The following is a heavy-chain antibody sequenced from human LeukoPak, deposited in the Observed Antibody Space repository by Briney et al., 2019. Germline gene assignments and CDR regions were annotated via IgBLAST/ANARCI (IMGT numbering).Heavy chain of an antibody. CDR3: TITTGTTLGLMDY. Sequence: SETLSLTCAVYGGSFSGYYWRWIRQPPGKGLEWIGEINHSGSTNYNPSLKSRVTISVDTSKNQLSLNLSSVTAADTAVYYCTITTGTTLGLMDYWGQGTLVTVSS. CDR2: INHSGST. D-gene: IGHD1-1*01. CDR1: GGSFSGYY. J-gene: IGHJ4*02. V-gene: IGHV4-34*01.